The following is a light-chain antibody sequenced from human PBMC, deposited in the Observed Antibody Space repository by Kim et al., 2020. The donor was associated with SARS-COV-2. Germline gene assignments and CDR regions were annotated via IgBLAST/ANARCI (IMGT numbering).Light chain of an antibody. V-gene: IGKV3-15*01. J-gene: IGKJ2*01. CDR1: QSVTTD. Sequence: LSMSPGERATLSCSARQSVTTDVAWYQHKPGQAPRLVIYEASARVTGIPARVSGSGSGTHFTLTISGLESEDFAIYFCQQYHRWYTFGQGTKLEI. CDR3: QQYHRWYT. CDR2: EAS.